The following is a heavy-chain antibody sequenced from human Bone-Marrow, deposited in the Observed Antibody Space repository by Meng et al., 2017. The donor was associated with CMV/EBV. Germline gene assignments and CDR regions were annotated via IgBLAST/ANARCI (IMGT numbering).Heavy chain of an antibody. CDR3: ARDTAYYYGSGSDSP. Sequence: SVKVSCKASGGTFSSYAISWVRQAPGQGLEWMGGIIPIFGTANYAQKFQGRVTITTDESTSTAYMELSSLRSEDTAVYYCARDTAYYYGSGSDSPWGQGTLVTVSS. J-gene: IGHJ5*02. D-gene: IGHD3-10*01. CDR2: IIPIFGTA. V-gene: IGHV1-69*05. CDR1: GGTFSSYA.